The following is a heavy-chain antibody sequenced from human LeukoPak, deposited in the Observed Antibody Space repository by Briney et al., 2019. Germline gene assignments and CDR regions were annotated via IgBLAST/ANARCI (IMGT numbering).Heavy chain of an antibody. CDR2: IYYSGST. D-gene: IGHD2-21*02. J-gene: IGHJ4*02. V-gene: IGHV4-59*01. Sequence: SETLSLTCTVSGGSISSYYWSWIRQPPGKGLEWIGYIYYSGSTNYNPPLKSRVTISVDTSKNQFSLKLSSVTAADTAVYYCARATPLVVVTATRFDYWGQGTLVTVSS. CDR3: ARATPLVVVTATRFDY. CDR1: GGSISSYY.